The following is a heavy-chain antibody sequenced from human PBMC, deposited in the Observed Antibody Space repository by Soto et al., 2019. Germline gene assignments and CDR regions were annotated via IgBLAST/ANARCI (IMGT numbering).Heavy chain of an antibody. CDR2: ISYDGSNK. CDR1: GFTFSSYA. Sequence: GGSLRLSCAASGFTFSSYAMHWVRQAPGKGLEWVAVISYDGSNKYYADSVKGRFTISRDNSKNTLYLQMNSLRAEDTAVYYCARDHLGGDLGFDYWGQGTLVTVSS. J-gene: IGHJ4*02. V-gene: IGHV3-30-3*01. CDR3: ARDHLGGDLGFDY. D-gene: IGHD3-16*01.